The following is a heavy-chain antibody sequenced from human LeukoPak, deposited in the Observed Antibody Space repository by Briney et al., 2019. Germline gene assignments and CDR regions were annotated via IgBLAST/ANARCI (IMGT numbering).Heavy chain of an antibody. CDR1: GFTFSSYA. CDR3: AKGVATRPLYYFDY. D-gene: IGHD6-6*01. Sequence: GGSLRLSCAASGFTFSSYAMSWVRQAPGKGLEWVSVIRGSGASTYNADSVKGRFTISRDNSKNTLYLQTNSLRAEDTAVYYCAKGVATRPLYYFDYGGKGPRVTVPS. CDR2: IRGSGAST. V-gene: IGHV3-23*01. J-gene: IGHJ4*02.